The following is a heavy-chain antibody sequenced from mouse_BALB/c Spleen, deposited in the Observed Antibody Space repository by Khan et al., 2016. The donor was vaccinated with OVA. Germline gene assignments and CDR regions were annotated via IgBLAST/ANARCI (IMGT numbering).Heavy chain of an antibody. V-gene: IGHV2-2*01. D-gene: IGHD2-14*01. CDR3: ARNSYMYDFTY. CDR2: IRSGGTT. J-gene: IGHJ3*01. CDR1: GFSLNTYG. Sequence: QPSQSLSITCTVSGFSLNTYGIHWIRQSQGKGLEWLGVIRSGGTTDYNGAFISRLNITKDNSKSQVFFKMNSLQADDTAIYYCARNSYMYDFTYWGQGTLVTVSA.